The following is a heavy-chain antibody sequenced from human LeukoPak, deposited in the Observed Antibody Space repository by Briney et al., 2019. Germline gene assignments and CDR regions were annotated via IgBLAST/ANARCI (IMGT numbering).Heavy chain of an antibody. Sequence: GGSLRLSCAASGFTFSSYAMHWARRAPGKGLEWVAVISYDGSNKYYADSVKGRFTISRDNSKNTLYLQMNSLRAEDTAVYYCARDGRSSYFDYWGQGTLVTVSS. CDR3: ARDGRSSYFDY. CDR2: ISYDGSNK. V-gene: IGHV3-30*04. D-gene: IGHD1-26*01. CDR1: GFTFSSYA. J-gene: IGHJ4*02.